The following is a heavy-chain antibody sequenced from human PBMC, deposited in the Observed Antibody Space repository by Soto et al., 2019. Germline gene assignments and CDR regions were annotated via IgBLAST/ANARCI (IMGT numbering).Heavy chain of an antibody. CDR2: IGSSNTAT. D-gene: IGHD3-22*01. V-gene: IGHV3-48*01. J-gene: IGHJ4*02. CDR1: GFTFSGYT. CDR3: ARKGGSYPNGDLDY. Sequence: QLVESGGGLVQPGGSLRLSCAASGFTFSGYTMHWVRQAPGKGLEWVSCIGSSNTATYYADSLKGRFTISRDNAKNSLCLQINSLRVEDTAVYYCARKGGSYPNGDLDYWGQGTVVTVSS.